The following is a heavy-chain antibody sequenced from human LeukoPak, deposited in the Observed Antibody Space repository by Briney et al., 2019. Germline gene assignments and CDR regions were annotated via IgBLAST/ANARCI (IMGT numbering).Heavy chain of an antibody. Sequence: SETLSLTCTVSGGSISSGGYYWSWIRQHPGKGLEWIGYIYYSGSTYYNPSLKSRVTISVDTSKNQFSLKLSSVTAADTAVCYCASRARYCSSTSCYTEPHFDYWGQGTLVTVSS. D-gene: IGHD2-2*02. V-gene: IGHV4-31*03. J-gene: IGHJ4*02. CDR3: ASRARYCSSTSCYTEPHFDY. CDR1: GGSISSGGYY. CDR2: IYYSGST.